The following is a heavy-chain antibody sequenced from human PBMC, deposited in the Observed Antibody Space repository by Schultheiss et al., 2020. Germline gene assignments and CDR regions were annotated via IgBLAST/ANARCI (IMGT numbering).Heavy chain of an antibody. D-gene: IGHD6-19*01. CDR2: VHHSGST. Sequence: SETLSLSCTVSGGSISSGGYYWSWIRQPPGKGLECVGFVHHSGSTYYNPSLKSRVTISVDTSKNQFSLDLTSVTAADTAMYYCARTVPGIKAFDIWGQGTMVTVSS. CDR1: GGSISSGGYY. V-gene: IGHV4-31*03. J-gene: IGHJ3*02. CDR3: ARTVPGIKAFDI.